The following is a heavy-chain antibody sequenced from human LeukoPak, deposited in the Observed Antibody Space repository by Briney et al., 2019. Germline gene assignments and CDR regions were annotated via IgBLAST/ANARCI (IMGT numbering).Heavy chain of an antibody. D-gene: IGHD2/OR15-2a*01. Sequence: EGSLRLSCTASGFSFSSYAMHWVRQAPGKGLEWVAVILYDGSTKYYADSVKGRFTLSRDNSKNTVSLQMNSLRREDTAVYYCARAEDSTNWPFDHWGQGTLVTVSS. CDR1: GFSFSSYA. J-gene: IGHJ4*02. CDR2: ILYDGSTK. V-gene: IGHV3-30*04. CDR3: ARAEDSTNWPFDH.